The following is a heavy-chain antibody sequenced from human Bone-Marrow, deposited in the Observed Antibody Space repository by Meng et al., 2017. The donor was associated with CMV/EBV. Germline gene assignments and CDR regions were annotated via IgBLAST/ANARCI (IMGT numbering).Heavy chain of an antibody. Sequence: GGSLRLSCAASGFTFDDYGMSWVRQAPGKGLEWVSGINWNGGSTGYADSVKGRFTISRDNAKNSLYLQMNSLRAEDTALYYCARTLGYCSSTSCYTEYYFDYCGQGTLVTVSS. CDR2: INWNGGST. V-gene: IGHV3-20*04. CDR1: GFTFDDYG. D-gene: IGHD2-2*02. CDR3: ARTLGYCSSTSCYTEYYFDY. J-gene: IGHJ4*02.